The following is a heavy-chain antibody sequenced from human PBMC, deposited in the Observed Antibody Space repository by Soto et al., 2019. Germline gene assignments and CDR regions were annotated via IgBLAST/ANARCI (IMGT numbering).Heavy chain of an antibody. V-gene: IGHV4-30-2*01. CDR1: GDSISSGGYS. CDR3: ARGGDVMDV. J-gene: IGHJ6*02. CDR2: IHHSGIT. Sequence: QLQLQESGSGLVKPSQTLSLMCAVSGDSISSGGYSWSWIRRPPRKGLEWIGYIHHSGITNYNPSLKSRVIMSVDRSKNQFSLKVRLVTAADTAIYFCARGGDVMDVGDPGTTVTVSS.